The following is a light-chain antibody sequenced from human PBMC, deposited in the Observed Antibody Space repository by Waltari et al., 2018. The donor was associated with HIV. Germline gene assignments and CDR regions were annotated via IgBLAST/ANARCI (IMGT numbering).Light chain of an antibody. J-gene: IGKJ2*01. CDR3: QQYFSGYT. CDR2: DTS. CDR1: QDVFSF. Sequence: EIVMTQSPATPSVSPGERATLSCRASQDVFSFVAWYQHKPGQAPGLLILDTSTRATGVPARFSGSGSGTEFTLTISSLQSEDFAVYYCQQYFSGYTFGQGTNLDIK. V-gene: IGKV3-15*01.